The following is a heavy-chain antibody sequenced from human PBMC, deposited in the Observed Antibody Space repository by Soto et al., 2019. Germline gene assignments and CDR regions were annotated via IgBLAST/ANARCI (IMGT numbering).Heavy chain of an antibody. J-gene: IGHJ4*02. D-gene: IGHD6-6*01. Sequence: ESGGGLVQPGGSLRLSCVASGFTFSSYSMNWVRQAPGKGLEWVSYISSSNSTIDYADSVKGRFTISRDNAKNLLYLQMNSLRDEDTAVYYCAKWDWRSSSNYWGQGTLVTVSS. CDR3: AKWDWRSSSNY. V-gene: IGHV3-48*02. CDR2: ISSSNSTI. CDR1: GFTFSSYS.